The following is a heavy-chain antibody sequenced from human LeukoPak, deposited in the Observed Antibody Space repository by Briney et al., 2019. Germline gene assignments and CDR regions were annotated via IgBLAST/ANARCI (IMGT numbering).Heavy chain of an antibody. CDR1: GFTFSSYS. D-gene: IGHD1-26*01. V-gene: IGHV3-21*01. CDR3: ARDHQQVGATSFDAFDI. Sequence: GGSLRLSCAASGFTFSSYSMNWVRQAPGKGLEWVSSISSSSSYIYYADSVKGRFTISRDNAKNSLYLQMNSLRAEDTAVYYCARDHQQVGATSFDAFDIWGQGTMVTVSS. CDR2: ISSSSSYI. J-gene: IGHJ3*02.